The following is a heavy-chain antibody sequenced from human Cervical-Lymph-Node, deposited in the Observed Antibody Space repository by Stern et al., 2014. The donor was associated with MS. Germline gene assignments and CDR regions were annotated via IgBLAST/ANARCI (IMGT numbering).Heavy chain of an antibody. CDR1: GGTFSSYA. V-gene: IGHV1-69*01. D-gene: IGHD5-12*01. Sequence: QVQLMQSGAEVKKPGSSVKVSCKAYGGTFSSYAISWVLQAPGQGLECMGWITARFGPTDSSQYFQATLTITADESTSTTYMVLSSLRSEDTAVYYCASSYSASWLVAAYWGQGTLVIVSS. J-gene: IGHJ4*02. CDR3: ASSYSASWLVAAY. CDR2: ITARFGPT.